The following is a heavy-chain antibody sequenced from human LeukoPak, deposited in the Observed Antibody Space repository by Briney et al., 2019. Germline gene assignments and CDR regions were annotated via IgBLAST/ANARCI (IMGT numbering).Heavy chain of an antibody. CDR1: GYRFTSYW. CDR2: IYPGDSDT. CDR3: ARALRYFDWFQGPGFDY. J-gene: IGHJ4*02. D-gene: IGHD3-9*01. Sequence: KNGESLKISCKGSGYRFTSYWIGWVRQMPGKGLEWMGIIYPGDSDTRYSPSFQGQVTISADKSISTAYLQWSSLKASDTAMYYCARALRYFDWFQGPGFDYWGQGTLVTVSS. V-gene: IGHV5-51*01.